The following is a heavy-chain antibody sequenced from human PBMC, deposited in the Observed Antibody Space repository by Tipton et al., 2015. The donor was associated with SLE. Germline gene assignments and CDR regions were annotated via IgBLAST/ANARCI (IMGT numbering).Heavy chain of an antibody. CDR1: GGSFSTGYDY. D-gene: IGHD2-8*01. Sequence: TLSLTCTVSGGSFSTGYDYWSWIRQPPGKGLEWIGYMSYSGNTYYNPSLKSRVSISIDTAKNQLSLKLSSVTAADPAMYYCVRDNGGWVPFFDYWGQGILVTVSS. J-gene: IGHJ4*02. CDR2: MSYSGNT. CDR3: VRDNGGWVPFFDY. V-gene: IGHV4-30-4*02.